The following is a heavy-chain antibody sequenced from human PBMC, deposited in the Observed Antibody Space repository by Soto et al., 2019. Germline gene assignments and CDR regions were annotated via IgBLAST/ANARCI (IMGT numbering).Heavy chain of an antibody. Sequence: ASVKVSCKASGYTFTSYAMHWVRQAPGQRLEWMGWINAGNGNTKYSQMFQGRVTITRDTSASTAYMELSSLRSEDTAVYYCAGWPVYYDSSGYVLWGQGTLVTVSS. D-gene: IGHD3-22*01. CDR2: INAGNGNT. CDR1: GYTFTSYA. J-gene: IGHJ4*02. CDR3: AGWPVYYDSSGYVL. V-gene: IGHV1-3*01.